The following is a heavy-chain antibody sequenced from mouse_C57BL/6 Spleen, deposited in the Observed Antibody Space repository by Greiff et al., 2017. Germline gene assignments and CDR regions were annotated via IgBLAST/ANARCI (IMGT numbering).Heavy chain of an antibody. CDR3: ASGLLRYFDY. V-gene: IGHV1-50*01. J-gene: IGHJ2*01. CDR1: GYTFTSYW. D-gene: IGHD2-3*01. CDR2: IDPSDSYT. Sequence: VQLQQPGAELVKPGASVKLSCKASGYTFTSYWMQWVKQRPGQGLEWIGEIDPSDSYTNYNQKFKGKATLTVDTSSSTAYMQLSSLTSEDSAVYYCASGLLRYFDYWGQGTTLTVSS.